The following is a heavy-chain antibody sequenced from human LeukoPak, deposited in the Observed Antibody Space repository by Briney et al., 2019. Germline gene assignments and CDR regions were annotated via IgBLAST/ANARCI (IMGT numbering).Heavy chain of an antibody. D-gene: IGHD6-19*01. J-gene: IGHJ6*03. CDR3: AIGLAYAGYSSGWLDNYYYYYMDV. Sequence: SSVKVSCKASGYTFTSYAMKWVRQAPGKGLEWMGWINTNTGNPKYAHVFTGRFVLSLDTSVSTAYLQISSLKAEETAVYYCAIGLAYAGYSSGWLDNYYYYYMDVGGKGTTVTVSS. V-gene: IGHV7-4-1*02. CDR1: GYTFTSYA. CDR2: INTNTGNP.